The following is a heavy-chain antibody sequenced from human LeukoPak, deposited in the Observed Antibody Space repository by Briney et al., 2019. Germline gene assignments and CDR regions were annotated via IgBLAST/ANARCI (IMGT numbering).Heavy chain of an antibody. J-gene: IGHJ4*02. CDR1: GGSFSGYY. CDR3: ARRSYSSSWYY. D-gene: IGHD6-13*01. CDR2: INHSGST. Sequence: KPSETPSLTCAVYGGSFSGYYWSWIRQPPGKGLEWIGEINHSGSTNYNPSLKSRVTISVDTSKNQFSLKLSSVTAADTAVYYCARRSYSSSWYYWGQGTLVTVSS. V-gene: IGHV4-34*01.